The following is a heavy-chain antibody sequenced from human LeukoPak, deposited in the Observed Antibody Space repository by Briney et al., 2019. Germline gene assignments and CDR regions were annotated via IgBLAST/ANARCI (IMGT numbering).Heavy chain of an antibody. D-gene: IGHD2-2*01. J-gene: IGHJ4*02. Sequence: ASVKVSCRTSGYTFTTFYIHWERQAPGQGLEWMGMVNPTSGVPIYAQKFQGRVTMTRDTSTSTVYMELSSLTSDDAAVYFCARERGYCSDSACYGSDYWGQGTLVTVSS. V-gene: IGHV1-46*01. CDR2: VNPTSGVP. CDR3: ARERGYCSDSACYGSDY. CDR1: GYTFTTFY.